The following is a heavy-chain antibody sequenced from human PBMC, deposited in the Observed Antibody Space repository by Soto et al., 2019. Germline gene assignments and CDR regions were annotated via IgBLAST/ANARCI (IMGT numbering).Heavy chain of an antibody. CDR3: ARQDIVVVPAAGMDV. CDR2: IKQDGSEK. Sequence: EVQLVESGGGLVQPGGSLRLSCAASGFTFSSYWMSWVRQAPGKGLEWVANIKQDGSEKYYVDSVKGRFTISRDNAKNSLYLQMNSLRAEDTAVYYCARQDIVVVPAAGMDVWGKGTTVTVSS. J-gene: IGHJ6*04. D-gene: IGHD2-2*01. V-gene: IGHV3-7*01. CDR1: GFTFSSYW.